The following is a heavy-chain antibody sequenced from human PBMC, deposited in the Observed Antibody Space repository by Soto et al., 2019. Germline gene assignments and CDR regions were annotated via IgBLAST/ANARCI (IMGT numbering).Heavy chain of an antibody. CDR2: ISWNSGSI. Sequence: SLRLSCAASGFTFDDYAMHWVRQAPGKGLEWVSGISWNSGSIGYADSVKGRFTISRDNAKNSLYLQMNSLRAEDTALYYCAEDRSWLIDDFDIWGQGTMVTVSS. D-gene: IGHD3-16*01. J-gene: IGHJ3*02. CDR1: GFTFDDYA. CDR3: AEDRSWLIDDFDI. V-gene: IGHV3-9*01.